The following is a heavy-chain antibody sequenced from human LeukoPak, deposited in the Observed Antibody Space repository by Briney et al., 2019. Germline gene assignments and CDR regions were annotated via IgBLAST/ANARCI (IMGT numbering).Heavy chain of an antibody. CDR2: IGSSGTTR. CDR3: VRLRRNSDTSGFYYYYDF. D-gene: IGHD3-22*01. J-gene: IGHJ4*02. CDR1: GFPFSIYE. V-gene: IGHV3-48*03. Sequence: GGSLRLSCAVSGFPFSIYEMNWVRQAPGKGLEWVSNIGSSGTTRYYADSVRGRFRISRDDARDSLYLQMNSLRAEDTAVYYCVRLRRNSDTSGFYYYYDFWGQGTLVTVSS.